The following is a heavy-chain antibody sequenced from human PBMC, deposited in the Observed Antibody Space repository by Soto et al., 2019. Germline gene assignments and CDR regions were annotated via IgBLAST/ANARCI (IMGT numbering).Heavy chain of an antibody. D-gene: IGHD6-13*01. Sequence: GGSLRLSCAASGFTFSSYDMHWVRQATGKGLEWVSAIGTAGDTYYPGSVKGRFTISRENAKNSLYLQMNSLRAGDTAVYYCARVGGDSSSWYYDYWGQGTLVTVSS. CDR1: GFTFSSYD. J-gene: IGHJ4*02. CDR2: IGTAGDT. CDR3: ARVGGDSSSWYYDY. V-gene: IGHV3-13*01.